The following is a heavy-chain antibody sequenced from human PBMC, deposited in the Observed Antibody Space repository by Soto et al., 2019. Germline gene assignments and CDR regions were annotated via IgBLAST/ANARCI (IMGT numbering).Heavy chain of an antibody. CDR3: ARTYGDLNYYYGMDV. V-gene: IGHV3-30-3*01. J-gene: IGHJ6*02. CDR2: ISYDGSNK. Sequence: GGSLRLSCAASGFTFSSYAMHWVRQAPGKGLEWVAVISYDGSNKYYADSVKGRFTISRDNSKNTLYLQMNSLRAEDTAVYYCARTYGDLNYYYGMDVWGQGTTVTVSS. CDR1: GFTFSSYA. D-gene: IGHD4-17*01.